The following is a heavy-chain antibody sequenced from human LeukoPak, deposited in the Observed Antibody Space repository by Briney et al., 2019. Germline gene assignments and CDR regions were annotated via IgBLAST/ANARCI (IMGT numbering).Heavy chain of an antibody. Sequence: SSETLSLTCAVYGGSFSGYYWSWIRQPPGKGLEGIGEINDSGRINYNPSLKSRVTISLDTSKNQFSLKLRSVTAADTAVYYCARGLREFGYYYYHMDVWDIGTTVTVSS. CDR1: GGSFSGYY. CDR3: ARGLREFGYYYYHMDV. J-gene: IGHJ6*03. CDR2: INDSGRI. V-gene: IGHV4-34*01. D-gene: IGHD3-10*01.